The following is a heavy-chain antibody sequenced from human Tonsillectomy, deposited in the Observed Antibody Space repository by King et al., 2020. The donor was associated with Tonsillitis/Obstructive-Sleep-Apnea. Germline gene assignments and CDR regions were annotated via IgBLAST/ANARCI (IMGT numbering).Heavy chain of an antibody. V-gene: IGHV4-59*01. D-gene: IGHD3-10*01. Sequence: QLQESGPGLVKPSETLSLTCTVSGGSISSYYWSWIRQPPGKGLEWIGYIYYSGSTNYNTSLKSRVTISVDTSKTQFSLKLSSVTAADTAVYYCARHYYVSGSYHRYFDYWGQGTLVTVSS. CDR2: IYYSGST. J-gene: IGHJ4*02. CDR1: GGSISSYY. CDR3: ARHYYVSGSYHRYFDY.